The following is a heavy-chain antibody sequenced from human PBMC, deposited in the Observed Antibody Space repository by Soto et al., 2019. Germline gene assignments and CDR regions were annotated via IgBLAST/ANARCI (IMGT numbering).Heavy chain of an antibody. CDR2: ISYDGSNK. CDR3: AKSLLSGTKGGYYFDY. J-gene: IGHJ4*02. CDR1: GFTFSSYG. V-gene: IGHV3-30*18. D-gene: IGHD2-15*01. Sequence: QVQLVESGGGVVQPGRSLRLSCAASGFTFSSYGMHWVRQAPGKGLEWVAVISYDGSNKYYADSVKGRFTISRDNSKNTLYLQMNSLRAEDTAVYYCAKSLLSGTKGGYYFDYWGQGTLVTVSS.